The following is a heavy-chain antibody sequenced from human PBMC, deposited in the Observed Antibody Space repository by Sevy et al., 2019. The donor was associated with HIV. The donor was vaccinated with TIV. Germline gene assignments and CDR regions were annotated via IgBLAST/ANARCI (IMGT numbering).Heavy chain of an antibody. CDR2: IRYDGSNK. V-gene: IGHV3-30*02. Sequence: GGSLRLSCAASGFTFSSYGMHWVRQAPGKGLEWVAFIRYDGSNKYYADSVKGRFTISRDNSKNTRYLQMNSLGAEETAVYYCAKEEPDYSPHDAFDIWGQGTMVTVS. J-gene: IGHJ3*02. D-gene: IGHD4-4*01. CDR1: GFTFSSYG. CDR3: AKEEPDYSPHDAFDI.